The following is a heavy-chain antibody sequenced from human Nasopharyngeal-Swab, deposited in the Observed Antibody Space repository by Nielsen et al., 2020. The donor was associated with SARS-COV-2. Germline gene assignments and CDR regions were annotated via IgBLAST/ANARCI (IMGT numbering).Heavy chain of an antibody. CDR3: AHRSTSRLYLPGGGYFDY. CDR1: GGSISSGGYY. D-gene: IGHD2-2*01. V-gene: IGHV4-31*03. CDR2: IYYSGST. J-gene: IGHJ4*02. Sequence: SGTLTLTCTVSGGSISSGGYYWSWIRQHPGKGLEWIGYIYYSGSTYYNPSLKSRVTISVDTYENQFSLKLSSVTAADTAVYYCAHRSTSRLYLPGGGYFDYWGQGTLVTVSS.